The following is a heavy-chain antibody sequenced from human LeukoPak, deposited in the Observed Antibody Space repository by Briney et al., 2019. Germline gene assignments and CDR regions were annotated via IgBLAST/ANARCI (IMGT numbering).Heavy chain of an antibody. CDR2: IIPIFGTA. CDR3: ARGPNSSGYSYYFDY. CDR1: GGTFSSYA. D-gene: IGHD5-18*01. V-gene: IGHV1-69*13. Sequence: SVKVSCKASGGTFSSYAISWVRQAPGQGLEWMGGIIPIFGTANYAQKFQGRVTITADESTSTAYMELSSLRSEDTAVYYCARGPNSSGYSYYFDYWGQGTLVTVSS. J-gene: IGHJ4*02.